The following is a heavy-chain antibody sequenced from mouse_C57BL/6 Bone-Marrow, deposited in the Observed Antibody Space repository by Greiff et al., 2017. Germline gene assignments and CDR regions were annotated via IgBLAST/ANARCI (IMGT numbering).Heavy chain of an antibody. Sequence: EVKLVESGPGMVKPSQSLSLTCTVSGYSITSGYDWHWIRHFPGNKLEWMGYISYSGSTNYNPSLNSRISITHDTSNNHFFLKLNSVTTEDTAAYYCARDYYDTMDYWGQGTSVTVSS. CDR1: GYSITSGYD. CDR2: ISYSGST. CDR3: ARDYYDTMDY. J-gene: IGHJ4*01. V-gene: IGHV3-1*01.